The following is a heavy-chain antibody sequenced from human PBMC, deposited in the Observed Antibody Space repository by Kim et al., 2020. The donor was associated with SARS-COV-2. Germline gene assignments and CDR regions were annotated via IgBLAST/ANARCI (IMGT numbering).Heavy chain of an antibody. D-gene: IGHD3-22*01. Sequence: SETLSLTCTVSGGSISSYYWSWIRQPAGKGLEWIGRIYTSGSTNYNPSLKSRVTMSVDTSKNQFSLKLSSVTAADTAVYYCAREFLRPYYDSSGPRGIDAFDSWGQGTMVTVSS. V-gene: IGHV4-4*07. J-gene: IGHJ3*02. CDR3: AREFLRPYYDSSGPRGIDAFDS. CDR2: IYTSGST. CDR1: GGSISSYY.